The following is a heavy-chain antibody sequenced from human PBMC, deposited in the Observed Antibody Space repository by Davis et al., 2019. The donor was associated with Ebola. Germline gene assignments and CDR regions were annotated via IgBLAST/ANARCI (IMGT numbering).Heavy chain of an antibody. Sequence: PGGSLRLSCAASGFTFSDYYMSWIRQAPGKGLEWVSYISSSGSTIYYADSVKGRFTISRDNAKNSLYLQMNSLRAEDTAVYYCAKVQGYYYYYYGMDVWGQGTTVTVSS. CDR2: ISSSGSTI. CDR1: GFTFSDYY. V-gene: IGHV3-11*01. CDR3: AKVQGYYYYYYGMDV. J-gene: IGHJ6*02.